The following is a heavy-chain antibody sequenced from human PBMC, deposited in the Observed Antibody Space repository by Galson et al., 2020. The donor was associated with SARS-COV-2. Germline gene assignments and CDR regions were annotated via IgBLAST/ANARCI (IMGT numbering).Heavy chain of an antibody. CDR3: ARDLGGRGFFDYYYYYGMDV. CDR2: ISYDGSNK. D-gene: IGHD3-16*01. V-gene: IGHV3-30-3*01. CDR1: GFTFSSYA. J-gene: IGHJ6*02. Sequence: GESLKISCAASGFTFSSYAMHWVRQAPGKGLEWVAVISYDGSNKYYADSVKGRFTISRDNSKNTLYLQMNSLRAEDTAVYYCARDLGGRGFFDYYYYYGMDVWGQGTTVTVSS.